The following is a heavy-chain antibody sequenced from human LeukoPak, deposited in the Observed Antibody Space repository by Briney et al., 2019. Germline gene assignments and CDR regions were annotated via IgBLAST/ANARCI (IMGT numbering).Heavy chain of an antibody. D-gene: IGHD4-17*01. V-gene: IGHV1-8*03. J-gene: IGHJ6*03. Sequence: GASVKVSCKASGYTFTSYDINWVRQATGQGLEWMGWMNPNSGNTGYAQKFQGRVTITRNTSISTAYMELSSLRSEDTAVYYCASHDYGDHYYYYYMDVWGKGTTVTVSS. CDR1: GYTFTSYD. CDR2: MNPNSGNT. CDR3: ASHDYGDHYYYYYMDV.